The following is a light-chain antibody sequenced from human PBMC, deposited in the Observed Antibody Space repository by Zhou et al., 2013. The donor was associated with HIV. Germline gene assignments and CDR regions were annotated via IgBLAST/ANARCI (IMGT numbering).Light chain of an antibody. J-gene: IGKJ1*01. V-gene: IGKV3-15*01. Sequence: EIVLTQSPATLSVSPGERATLSCRASQSIDSTLAWYQQKPGLAPRLLIYGASTRATGIPARFSGSGSGTEFTLAISSLQSEDFAVYYCQQYHKGRKSFGQGTKVEIK. CDR2: GAS. CDR3: QQYHKGRKS. CDR1: QSIDST.